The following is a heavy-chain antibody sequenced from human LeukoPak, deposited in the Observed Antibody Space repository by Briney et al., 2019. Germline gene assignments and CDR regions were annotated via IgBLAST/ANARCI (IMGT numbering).Heavy chain of an antibody. J-gene: IGHJ4*02. D-gene: IGHD4-17*01. Sequence: GGSLRLSCAASGFTFSSYAMSWVRQAPGKGLEWVSAISGSGGGTYYADSVKGRFTISRDDSKNTLYLQMNSLRAEDTAVYYCATNGDYLGPDYWGQGTLVTVSS. V-gene: IGHV3-23*01. CDR2: ISGSGGGT. CDR3: ATNGDYLGPDY. CDR1: GFTFSSYA.